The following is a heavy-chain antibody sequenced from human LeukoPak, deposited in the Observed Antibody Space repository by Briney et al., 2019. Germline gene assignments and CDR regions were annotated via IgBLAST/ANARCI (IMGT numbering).Heavy chain of an antibody. CDR3: ARGYCSSTSCPAVVLYAFDI. V-gene: IGHV1-2*04. CDR2: INPNSGGT. D-gene: IGHD2-2*01. J-gene: IGHJ3*02. Sequence: ASVKVSCKASGYTFTGYYMHWVRQAPGQGLEWMGWINPNSGGTNYAQKFQGWVTMTRDTSISTAYMELRRLRSDDTAVYYCARGYCSSTSCPAVVLYAFDIWGQGTMVTVSS. CDR1: GYTFTGYY.